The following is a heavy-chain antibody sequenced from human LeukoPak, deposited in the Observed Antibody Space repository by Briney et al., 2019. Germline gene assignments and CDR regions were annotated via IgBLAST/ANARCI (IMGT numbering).Heavy chain of an antibody. V-gene: IGHV1-2*02. J-gene: IGHJ4*02. CDR3: ARDVTPLSDPTFDY. Sequence: ASVKVSCKASGYTFTTYAMNWVRQAPGQGLEWMGWINPNSGGTNYAQKFQGRVTMTRDTSISTAYMELSRLRSDDTAVYYCARDVTPLSDPTFDYWGQGTLVTVSS. CDR1: GYTFTTYA. D-gene: IGHD2-15*01. CDR2: INPNSGGT.